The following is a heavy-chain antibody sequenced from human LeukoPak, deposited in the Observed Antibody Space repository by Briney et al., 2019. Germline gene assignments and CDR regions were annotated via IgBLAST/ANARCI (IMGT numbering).Heavy chain of an antibody. CDR2: IYPGDSDT. V-gene: IGHV5-51*01. D-gene: IGHD2-2*01. CDR3: ASHTTSSDINWFDP. J-gene: IGHJ5*02. Sequence: GESLKISCKASGYSFTNYWIGWVRQMAGKGLEWMGIIYPGDSDTRYSPSFQGQVTISADTSISTAYLQWSSLKASDTAMFYCASHTTSSDINWFDPWGQGTLVTVSS. CDR1: GYSFTNYW.